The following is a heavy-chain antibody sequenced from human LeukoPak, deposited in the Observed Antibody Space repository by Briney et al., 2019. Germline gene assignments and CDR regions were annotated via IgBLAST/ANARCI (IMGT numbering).Heavy chain of an antibody. CDR3: ARHYDILTGLDY. CDR1: GGSISSYY. Sequence: SETLSLTCTVSGGSISSYYWSWIRQPPGKGLEWIGYIYTSGSTNYNPSLKSRVTISVDTSKNQFSLKLSSVTAADTAVYYCARHYDILTGLDYWGQRTLVTVSS. V-gene: IGHV4-4*09. CDR2: IYTSGST. J-gene: IGHJ4*02. D-gene: IGHD3-9*01.